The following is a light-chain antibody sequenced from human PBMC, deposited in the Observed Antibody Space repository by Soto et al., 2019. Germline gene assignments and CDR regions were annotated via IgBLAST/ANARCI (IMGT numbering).Light chain of an antibody. CDR1: TSNIGNNY. CDR3: GTWDGSLSGYV. V-gene: IGLV1-51*02. CDR2: END. Sequence: QSVLTQPPSVSAAPGQKVTISCSGSTSNIGNNYVSWFQQLPGTAPKLLIYENDKRPSGIPDRFSGSTSGTSATLGITGLQTGDEADYYCGTWDGSLSGYVFATG. J-gene: IGLJ1*01.